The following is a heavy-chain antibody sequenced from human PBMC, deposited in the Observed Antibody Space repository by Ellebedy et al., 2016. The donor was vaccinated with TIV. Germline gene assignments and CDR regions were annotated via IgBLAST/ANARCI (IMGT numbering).Heavy chain of an antibody. Sequence: ASVKVSXKASGYTFTSYDINWVRQATGQGLEWVGWMNPNSGNTGYAQKFQGRVTMTRNTSISTAYMELSSLRSEDTAVYYCARGNIRYFDWLLSGRPHDYWGQGTLVTVSS. D-gene: IGHD3-9*01. CDR3: ARGNIRYFDWLLSGRPHDY. CDR1: GYTFTSYD. J-gene: IGHJ4*02. CDR2: MNPNSGNT. V-gene: IGHV1-8*01.